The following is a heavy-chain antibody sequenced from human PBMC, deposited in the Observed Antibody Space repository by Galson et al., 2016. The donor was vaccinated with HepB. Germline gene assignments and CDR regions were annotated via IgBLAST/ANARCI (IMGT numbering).Heavy chain of an antibody. D-gene: IGHD6-19*01. CDR1: GVSLNTRGVG. CDR2: IYWDNDK. CDR3: ERRRQDDPGPGWSIIFDH. J-gene: IGHJ4*02. Sequence: PALVKPTQTLTLTCTFSGVSLNTRGVGVGWIRQPPGKALEWLALIYWDNDKKYRESLKTRLTITKDTSRNQVVLTMTHMDPVDTGTYYFERRRQDDPGPGWSIIFDHWGQGARVTVSS. V-gene: IGHV2-5*02.